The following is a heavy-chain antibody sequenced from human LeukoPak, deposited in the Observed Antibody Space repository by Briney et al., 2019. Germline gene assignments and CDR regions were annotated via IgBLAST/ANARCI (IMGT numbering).Heavy chain of an antibody. D-gene: IGHD3-22*01. J-gene: IGHJ4*02. CDR1: GFTFSSYA. Sequence: PGRSLRLSCAASGFTFSSYAMHWVRQAPGKRLEWVAVISYDGSNKYYADSVKGRFTISRDNSKNTLYLQMNSLRAEDTAVYYCARDRYYYDSSGYFDYWGQGTLVTVSS. V-gene: IGHV3-30-3*01. CDR3: ARDRYYYDSSGYFDY. CDR2: ISYDGSNK.